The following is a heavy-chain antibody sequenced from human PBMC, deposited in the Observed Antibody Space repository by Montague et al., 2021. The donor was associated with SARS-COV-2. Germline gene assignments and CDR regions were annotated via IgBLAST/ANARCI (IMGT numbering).Heavy chain of an antibody. CDR1: GFALSDYY. J-gene: IGHJ4*02. CDR3: ARPPTFYYESSGYYSN. CDR2: ISHSSNTI. V-gene: IGHV3-11*01. Sequence: FLRLSCAASGFALSDYYMAWIRQAPGKGLEWLAYISHSSNTIAYADSVKGRFTTSRDNANNSVHLHMTNLRVEDTAVYYCARPPTFYYESSGYYSNWGQGAQVTVTS. D-gene: IGHD3-22*01.